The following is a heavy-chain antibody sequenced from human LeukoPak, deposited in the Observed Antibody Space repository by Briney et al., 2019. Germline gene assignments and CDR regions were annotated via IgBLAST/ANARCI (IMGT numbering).Heavy chain of an antibody. Sequence: SETLSLTCTVSGGSISSYYWSWIRQPPGKGLEWIGYIYYSGSTNYNPSLKSRVTISVDTSKNQFSLELSSVTAADTAVYYCARHIAVAGVVDYWGQGTLVTVSS. CDR3: ARHIAVAGVVDY. J-gene: IGHJ4*02. CDR1: GGSISSYY. CDR2: IYYSGST. D-gene: IGHD6-19*01. V-gene: IGHV4-59*08.